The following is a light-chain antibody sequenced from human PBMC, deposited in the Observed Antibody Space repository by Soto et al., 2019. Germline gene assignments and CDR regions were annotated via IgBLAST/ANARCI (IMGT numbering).Light chain of an antibody. J-gene: IGKJ2*01. Sequence: EIVMTQSPATLSVSPGERATLSCRASQSVSSKLAWYQQKPGQAPRLLIYAASTRATGIPARFSGSGSGTDFTLTITSLQSEDFAVYYCQQYSNWPPYTFGQGTKLEIK. CDR2: AAS. CDR3: QQYSNWPPYT. CDR1: QSVSSK. V-gene: IGKV3-15*01.